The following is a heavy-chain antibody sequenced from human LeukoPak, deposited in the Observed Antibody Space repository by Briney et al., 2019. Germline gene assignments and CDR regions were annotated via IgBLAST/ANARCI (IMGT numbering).Heavy chain of an antibody. Sequence: ASVKVSCKASGYTFTGYYMHWVRQAPGQGLEWMGWINPNSGGTNYVQKFQGRVTMTRDTSISTAYMELSRLRSDDTAVYYCARHGSFTMVRGRLRYYYMDVWGKGTTVTISS. CDR2: INPNSGGT. V-gene: IGHV1-2*02. CDR3: ARHGSFTMVRGRLRYYYMDV. D-gene: IGHD3-10*01. J-gene: IGHJ6*03. CDR1: GYTFTGYY.